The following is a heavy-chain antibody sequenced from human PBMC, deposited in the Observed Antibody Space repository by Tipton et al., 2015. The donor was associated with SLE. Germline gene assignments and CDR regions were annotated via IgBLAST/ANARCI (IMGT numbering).Heavy chain of an antibody. J-gene: IGHJ3*02. Sequence: TLSLTCSVSGGSMNSGSYSWHWVRQPAGKGLECIGPVYTSGSTDYNPSLQGRVTISVDTSKNQFSLNLNSVTAADRAVYYCAKGRGDGAFDIWGQGTLVTVSS. D-gene: IGHD3-16*01. CDR3: AKGRGDGAFDI. V-gene: IGHV4-61*02. CDR1: GGSMNSGSYS. CDR2: VYTSGST.